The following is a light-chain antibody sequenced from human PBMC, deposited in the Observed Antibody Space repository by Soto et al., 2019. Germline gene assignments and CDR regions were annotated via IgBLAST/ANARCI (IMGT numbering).Light chain of an antibody. CDR3: QQYNSYSSCT. Sequence: DIQMTQSPSTLSASVGDRVTITCRASQTINNWLAWYQQKPGKAPKLLIYKTSSLESDVPSRFSGSGSGTEFSLTISSLQPDDFATYYCQQYNSYSSCTFGQGTKLDIK. CDR2: KTS. J-gene: IGKJ2*02. CDR1: QTINNW. V-gene: IGKV1-5*03.